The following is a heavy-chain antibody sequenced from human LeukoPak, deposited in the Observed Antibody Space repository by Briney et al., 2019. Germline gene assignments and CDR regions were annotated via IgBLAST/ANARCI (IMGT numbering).Heavy chain of an antibody. CDR2: IGPSGNSR. D-gene: IGHD1-26*01. J-gene: IGHJ4*02. V-gene: IGHV3-48*03. CDR3: SRDEVGATTEFDY. CDR1: GFTFSSYE. Sequence: GGSQRLSCAASGFTFSSYEMNWVRQAPGKGLEWVSYIGPSGNSRYYADSVKGRFTISRDNAKNSLYLQMNSLRAEDTAVYYCSRDEVGATTEFDYWGQGTLVTVSS.